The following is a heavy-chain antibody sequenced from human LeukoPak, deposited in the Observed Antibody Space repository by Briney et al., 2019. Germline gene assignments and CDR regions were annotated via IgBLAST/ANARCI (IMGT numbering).Heavy chain of an antibody. CDR1: GYTFTSYD. Sequence: ASVKVSCKASGYTFTSYDINWVRQATGQGLEWMGWMNPNSGNTGYAQKFQGRVTMTRNTSISTAYMELSSLRSEDTAVYYCARDNPYYGDYFDYWGQGTLVTVSS. V-gene: IGHV1-8*01. CDR2: MNPNSGNT. D-gene: IGHD4-17*01. J-gene: IGHJ4*02. CDR3: ARDNPYYGDYFDY.